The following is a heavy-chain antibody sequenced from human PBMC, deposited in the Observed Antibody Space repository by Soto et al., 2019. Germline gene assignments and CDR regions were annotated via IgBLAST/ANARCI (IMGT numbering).Heavy chain of an antibody. CDR2: IIPIFGTA. V-gene: IGHV1-69*13. J-gene: IGHJ4*02. D-gene: IGHD3-22*01. Sequence: SVKVSCKASGGTFSSYAISWVRQAPGQGLEWMGGIIPIFGTANYAQKFQGRVTITADESTSTAYMELSSLRPEDTAVYYCASPRKPYYNDSSGYYQLDYWGQGTPVTVS. CDR3: ASPRKPYYNDSSGYYQLDY. CDR1: GGTFSSYA.